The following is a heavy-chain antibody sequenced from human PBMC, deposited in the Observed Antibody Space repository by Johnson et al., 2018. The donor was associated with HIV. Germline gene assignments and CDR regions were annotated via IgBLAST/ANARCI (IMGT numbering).Heavy chain of an antibody. Sequence: MLLVESGGGLVQPGRSLRLSCAASGFTFSSYAMHWVRQAPGKGLVWVSRINGDGSRTSYADSVKGRFTIARDNAKNTLFLEMKSLRAEDTAVYYCVRTSCTGARCLGYDPFDVWGQGTMVTVSS. D-gene: IGHD3-16*01. V-gene: IGHV3-74*02. CDR2: INGDGSRT. CDR3: VRTSCTGARCLGYDPFDV. CDR1: GFTFSSYA. J-gene: IGHJ3*01.